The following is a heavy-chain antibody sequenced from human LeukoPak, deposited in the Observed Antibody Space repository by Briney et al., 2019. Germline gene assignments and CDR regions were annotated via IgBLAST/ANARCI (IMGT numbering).Heavy chain of an antibody. CDR3: ARGGTMVRGVGNYYYYYYMDV. CDR2: INPIFGTA. D-gene: IGHD3-10*01. CDR1: GGTFSSYA. Sequence: ASVKVSCKASGGTFSSYAISWVRQAAGQGLEWMGGINPIFGTANYAQKFQGRVTITTDESTSTAYIELSSLRSEDTAVYYCARGGTMVRGVGNYYYYYYMDVWGKGTTVTVSS. V-gene: IGHV1-69*05. J-gene: IGHJ6*03.